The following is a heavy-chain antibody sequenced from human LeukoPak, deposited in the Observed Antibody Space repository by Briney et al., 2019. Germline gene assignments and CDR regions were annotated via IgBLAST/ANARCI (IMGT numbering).Heavy chain of an antibody. J-gene: IGHJ5*02. Sequence: SETLSLTCAVYGGSFSGYYWSWIRQPPGKGLEWIGEINHSGSTNYNPSLKSRVTISVDTSKNQFSLKLNSVTAADTAVYYCARAVLYYYDSSGYRLYNWFDPWGQGTLVTVSS. V-gene: IGHV4-34*01. CDR3: ARAVLYYYDSSGYRLYNWFDP. CDR2: INHSGST. CDR1: GGSFSGYY. D-gene: IGHD3-22*01.